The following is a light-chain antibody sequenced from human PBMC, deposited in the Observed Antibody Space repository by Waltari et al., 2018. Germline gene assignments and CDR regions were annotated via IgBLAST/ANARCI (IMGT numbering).Light chain of an antibody. CDR3: VAWDDSLNGPV. CDR1: SSNIGRNA. Sequence: QSVLTQPPSVSEAPRQRVTISCSGSSSNIGRNAVIWYQQLPGKAPKLLIYYNDLLPSGVSDRFSGSKSGTSGSLAISGLQSEDEANYYCVAWDDSLNGPVFGGGTRVTVL. J-gene: IGLJ3*02. V-gene: IGLV1-36*01. CDR2: YND.